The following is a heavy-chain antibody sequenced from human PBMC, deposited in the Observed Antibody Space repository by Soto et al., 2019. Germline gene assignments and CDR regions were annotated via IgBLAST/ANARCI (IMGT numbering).Heavy chain of an antibody. CDR3: ARDIVVVITTPYYYYGMDV. D-gene: IGHD3-22*01. CDR2: INPSGGST. Sequence: ASVKVSCKASGYTFTSYYMHWVREAPGQGLEWMGIINPSGGSTSYAQKFQGRVTMTRDTSTSTVYMELSSLRSEDTAVYYCARDIVVVITTPYYYYGMDVWGQGTTVTVSS. V-gene: IGHV1-46*01. CDR1: GYTFTSYY. J-gene: IGHJ6*02.